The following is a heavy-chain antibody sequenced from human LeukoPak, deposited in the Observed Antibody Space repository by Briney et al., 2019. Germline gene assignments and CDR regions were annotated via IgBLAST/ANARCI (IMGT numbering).Heavy chain of an antibody. Sequence: GRSLRLSCAASGFSFDDYAMHWVRQASAKGLERVSGISWNSGSIGYADSVKGRFTISRDNAKNSLYLQMNSLRAEDMALYYCAKARDSSAHDAFDIWGQGTMVTVSS. CDR3: AKARDSSAHDAFDI. V-gene: IGHV3-9*03. D-gene: IGHD3-22*01. CDR1: GFSFDDYA. J-gene: IGHJ3*02. CDR2: ISWNSGSI.